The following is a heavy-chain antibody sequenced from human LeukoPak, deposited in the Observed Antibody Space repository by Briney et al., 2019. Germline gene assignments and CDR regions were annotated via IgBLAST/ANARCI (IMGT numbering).Heavy chain of an antibody. CDR1: GFTFSSYS. Sequence: PGGSLRLSCAASGFTFSSYSMNWVRQAPGQRLEWVSSITSGSSYIYYADSVKGRFTISRDNAKSSLYLQMDSLRAEDTAVYYCARDPYSGNYGAYYYYMDVWGKGTTVTISS. J-gene: IGHJ6*03. CDR3: ARDPYSGNYGAYYYYMDV. CDR2: ITSGSSYI. D-gene: IGHD1-26*01. V-gene: IGHV3-21*01.